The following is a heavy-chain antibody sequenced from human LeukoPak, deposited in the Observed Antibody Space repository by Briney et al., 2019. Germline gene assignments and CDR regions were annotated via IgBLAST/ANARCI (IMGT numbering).Heavy chain of an antibody. Sequence: GGSLRLSCAASGFTFSSHRMNWVRQAPGKGLEWVSSISSSSSYIYYADSVKGRFTISRDNAENSLYLQMNSLRAEDTAVYYCARGALSELHFDYWGQGTLVTVSS. V-gene: IGHV3-21*01. CDR2: ISSSSSYI. J-gene: IGHJ4*02. D-gene: IGHD1-26*01. CDR3: ARGALSELHFDY. CDR1: GFTFSSHR.